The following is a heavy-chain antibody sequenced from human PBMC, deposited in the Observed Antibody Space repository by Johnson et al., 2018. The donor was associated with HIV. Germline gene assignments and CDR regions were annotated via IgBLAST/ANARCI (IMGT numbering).Heavy chain of an antibody. Sequence: VQLVESGGGVVQPGGSLILSCEGFGFIFDDYGLNWVRQAPGKGLQWISGINWNGGSASCADSLKGRCTVSRDNAKNSLYLQLTSLRAEDTAFYYCARRASGSFSFDLWGQGTMVAVSS. V-gene: IGHV3-20*04. D-gene: IGHD1-26*01. CDR3: ARRASGSFSFDL. J-gene: IGHJ3*01. CDR2: INWNGGSA. CDR1: GFIFDDYG.